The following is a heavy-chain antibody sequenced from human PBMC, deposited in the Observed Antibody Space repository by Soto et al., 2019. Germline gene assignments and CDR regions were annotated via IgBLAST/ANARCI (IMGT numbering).Heavy chain of an antibody. Sequence: SETLSVTCAVYGGSFSGYYWSWIRQTPGKGLEWIGEISHSGTTNYNPSLKSRVTISVDTSNNQFSLKLSSVTAADTAVYYCARGRGGTSLGASWGQGTLVTVSS. CDR1: GGSFSGYY. V-gene: IGHV4-34*01. CDR2: ISHSGTT. CDR3: ARGRGGTSLGAS. J-gene: IGHJ5*02. D-gene: IGHD3-16*01.